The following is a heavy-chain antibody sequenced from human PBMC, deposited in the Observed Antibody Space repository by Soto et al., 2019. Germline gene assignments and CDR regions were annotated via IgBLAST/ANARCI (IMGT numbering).Heavy chain of an antibody. CDR1: GFTVSSNY. D-gene: IGHD2-15*01. CDR2: IYSGGST. Sequence: EVQLVESGGGLIQPGGSLRLSCAASGFTVSSNYMSWVRQAPGKGLEWISFIYSGGSTYYADSVKGRFTISRNNSKIPLYLQMNSLRAEDTAVYYCARAFVVAATYYYGMDVWGQGSTVTVSS. CDR3: ARAFVVAATYYYGMDV. V-gene: IGHV3-53*01. J-gene: IGHJ6*02.